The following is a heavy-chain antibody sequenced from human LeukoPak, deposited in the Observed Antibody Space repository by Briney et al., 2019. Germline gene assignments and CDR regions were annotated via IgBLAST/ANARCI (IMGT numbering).Heavy chain of an antibody. Sequence: GASVKVSCKASGYTFTGYYMHWVRQAPGQGLECMGWINPNSGGTNYAQKFQGRVTMTRDTSISTAYMELSRLRSDDTAVYYCARGLRGGYDFWSGSASFDYWGQGTLVTVSS. D-gene: IGHD3-3*01. CDR2: INPNSGGT. V-gene: IGHV1-2*02. J-gene: IGHJ4*02. CDR1: GYTFTGYY. CDR3: ARGLRGGYDFWSGSASFDY.